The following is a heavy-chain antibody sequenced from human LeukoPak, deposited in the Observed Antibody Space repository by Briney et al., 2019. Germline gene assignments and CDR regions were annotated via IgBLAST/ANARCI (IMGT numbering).Heavy chain of an antibody. V-gene: IGHV3-64*01. CDR1: GFTFRIYG. D-gene: IGHD3-22*01. CDR3: ARGGSMIIMGPDY. J-gene: IGHJ4*02. CDR2: INIDGSST. Sequence: GGSLRLSCAASGFTFRIYGMKWVCQDPGKGVEYVSAINIDGSSTFYANYLKGRFTISRDNSKNRLYLQMGSRRVEDMAVYYCARGGSMIIMGPDYWGQGTLVTVSS.